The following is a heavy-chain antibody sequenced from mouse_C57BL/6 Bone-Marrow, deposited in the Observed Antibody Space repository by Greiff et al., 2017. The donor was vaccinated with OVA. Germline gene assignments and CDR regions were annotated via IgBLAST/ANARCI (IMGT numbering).Heavy chain of an antibody. V-gene: IGHV1-64*01. D-gene: IGHD2-2*01. CDR3: AGWFPDY. Sequence: QVQLQQPGAELVKPGDSVKLSCKASGYTFTSYWMHWVKQRPGQGLEWIGRIHPNSGSTNYNEKFKSKATLTVDKSSSTAYMQLNSLTSEDPAVYYCAGWFPDYWGQGTTLTVSS. J-gene: IGHJ2*01. CDR2: IHPNSGST. CDR1: GYTFTSYW.